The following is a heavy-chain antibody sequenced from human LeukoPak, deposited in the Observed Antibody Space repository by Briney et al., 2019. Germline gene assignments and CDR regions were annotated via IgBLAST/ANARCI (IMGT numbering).Heavy chain of an antibody. Sequence: GGSLRLSCAASGFTFSNYAMSWVRQSPGKGLEWVSAISASTSTTYYADSVRGRFTISRDTSKNTLYLQMNSLRVEDTAVYYCAKSKEDCCGSFDPWGQGTLVTVSS. CDR2: ISASTSTT. V-gene: IGHV3-23*01. D-gene: IGHD2-15*01. CDR3: AKSKEDCCGSFDP. CDR1: GFTFSNYA. J-gene: IGHJ5*02.